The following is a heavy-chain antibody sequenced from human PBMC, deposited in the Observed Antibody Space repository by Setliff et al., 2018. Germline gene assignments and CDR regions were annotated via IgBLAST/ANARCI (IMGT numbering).Heavy chain of an antibody. J-gene: IGHJ3*02. D-gene: IGHD3-10*01. V-gene: IGHV1-18*01. Sequence: ASVKVSCKASGYTFTSYGISWVRQAPGQGLEWMGWISAYNGNTNYAQKLQGRVIMTTDTSTSTAYMELRSLRSDDTAVYYCARDKGSRWFGEYAFDIWGQGTMVTVSS. CDR2: ISAYNGNT. CDR1: GYTFTSYG. CDR3: ARDKGSRWFGEYAFDI.